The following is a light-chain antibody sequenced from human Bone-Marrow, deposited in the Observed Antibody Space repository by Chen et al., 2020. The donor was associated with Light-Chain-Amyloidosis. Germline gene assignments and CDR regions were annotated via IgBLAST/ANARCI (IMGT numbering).Light chain of an antibody. CDR3: SSYAGMYTDV. CDR2: DVS. Sequence: QSALTQPRSVSGSPGQSVTISCTGTSTDVGGYKYVSWYQQHPGRAPKLMIYDVSKRPSGVPDRCSGSKSGNTASLTISGLQAEDEADYYCSSYAGMYTDVFGNGTAVTVL. CDR1: STDVGGYKY. V-gene: IGLV2-11*01. J-gene: IGLJ1*01.